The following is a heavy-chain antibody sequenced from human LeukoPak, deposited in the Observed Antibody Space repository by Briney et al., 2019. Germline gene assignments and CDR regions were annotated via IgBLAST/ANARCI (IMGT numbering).Heavy chain of an antibody. Sequence: GASVKVSCKTSGYTFTGYYMHWVRQAPGQGLEWMGWINPNSGGTNSAQKFQGRVTLTRDTSISTSYMELSRLRSDDTAVYYCATSKWELLTYFDYWGQGTLVTVSS. D-gene: IGHD1-26*01. CDR3: ATSKWELLTYFDY. CDR2: INPNSGGT. V-gene: IGHV1-2*02. CDR1: GYTFTGYY. J-gene: IGHJ4*02.